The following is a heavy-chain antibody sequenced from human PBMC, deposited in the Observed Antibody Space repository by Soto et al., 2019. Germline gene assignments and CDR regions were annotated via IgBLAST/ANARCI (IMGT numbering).Heavy chain of an antibody. CDR3: ARGGGSDSFDY. CDR2: ISHSGTS. CDR1: GYSISSGYY. D-gene: IGHD1-26*01. V-gene: IGHV4-38-2*02. Sequence: SETLSLTCTVSGYSISSGYYWSWIRQTPGKGLEWIGSISHSGTSFYNPSLRSRVTLSIDRAKNQFSLKLHSMSAADRAVYFCARGGGSDSFDYWGPGILVTVSS. J-gene: IGHJ4*02.